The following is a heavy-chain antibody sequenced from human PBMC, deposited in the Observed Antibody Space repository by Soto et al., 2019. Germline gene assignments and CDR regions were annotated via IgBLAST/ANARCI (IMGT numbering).Heavy chain of an antibody. CDR1: GFTFSDSY. Sequence: GGSLRLSCAASGFTFSDSYMSWIRQAPGKGLEWISYITFSGNTVYYAESLKGRFTISRDNAKNSLYLQMNRLRAEDTAVYYCARVSWREKYGMDVWGQGTTVTVS. CDR2: ITFSGNTV. CDR3: ARVSWREKYGMDV. V-gene: IGHV3-11*01. J-gene: IGHJ6*02.